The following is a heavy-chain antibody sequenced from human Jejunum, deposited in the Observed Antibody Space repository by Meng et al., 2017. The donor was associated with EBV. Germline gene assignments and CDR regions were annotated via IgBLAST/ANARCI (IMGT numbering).Heavy chain of an antibody. CDR2: VDPQDDET. J-gene: IGHJ5*02. D-gene: IGHD4/OR15-4a*01. CDR1: GYIFSDYY. CDR3: ALVLRARFNYFDP. Sequence: EVQFVPAWARGKKPGATVKISCKVSGYIFSDYYIHWVRQAPGEGLEWMGLVDPQDDETLYAEKFQGRVTITADTSPDTAYMELSSLRSEDTAIYYCALVLRARFNYFDPWGQGTLVTVSS. V-gene: IGHV1-69-2*01.